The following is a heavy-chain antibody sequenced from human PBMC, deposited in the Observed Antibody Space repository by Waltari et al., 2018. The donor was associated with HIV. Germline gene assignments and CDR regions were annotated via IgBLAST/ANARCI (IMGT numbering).Heavy chain of an antibody. CDR1: GGSISSGSYS. D-gene: IGHD6-19*01. CDR3: ARVSLAGWFDP. V-gene: IGHV4-61*02. Sequence: QVQLQESGPGLVKPSQTLSLTCTVSGGSISSGSYSWSWIRQPAGKGLEWIGRVYTSGTTNYNPSLKSRVTISVDTSKNQISLNMRSGTAADTAVYYCARVSLAGWFDPWGQGTLVTVSS. J-gene: IGHJ5*02. CDR2: VYTSGTT.